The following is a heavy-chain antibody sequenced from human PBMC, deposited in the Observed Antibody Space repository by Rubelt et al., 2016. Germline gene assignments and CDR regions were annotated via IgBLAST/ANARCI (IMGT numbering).Heavy chain of an antibody. J-gene: IGHJ6*02. V-gene: IGHV1-3*01. CDR1: GYTFTSYA. Sequence: QVQLVQSGAAVKKPGASVKVSCKASGYTFTSYAMHWVRQAPGQRLEWMGWINAGNGNTKHSQKFQGRVISTRETSASTAYMELSSLRSEDTAVYYCACQGVDESGWLPNFYYYYGMDVWGQGTTVTVSS. CDR3: ACQGVDESGWLPNFYYYYGMDV. D-gene: IGHD6-19*01. CDR2: INAGNGNT.